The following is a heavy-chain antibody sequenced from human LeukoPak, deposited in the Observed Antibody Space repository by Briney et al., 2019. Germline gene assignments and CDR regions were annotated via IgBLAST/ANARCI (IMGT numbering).Heavy chain of an antibody. J-gene: IGHJ4*02. CDR2: ISWDGTT. CDR1: GFTFEDYT. Sequence: PGGSLRLSCVASGFTFEDYTMHWVRQAPGKTREWGSLISWDGTTYYTDSVKGRFTISRDNSKNSLYLQMDTLRSEDTAFYYCVKDLSYESSGHVLEYWGQGTLVTVSP. CDR3: VKDLSYESSGHVLEY. V-gene: IGHV3-43*01. D-gene: IGHD3-22*01.